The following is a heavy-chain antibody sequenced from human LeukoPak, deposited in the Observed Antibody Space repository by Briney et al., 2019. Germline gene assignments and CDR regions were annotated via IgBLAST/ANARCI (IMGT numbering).Heavy chain of an antibody. CDR1: GFNFNNYW. Sequence: PGGSLRLSCAASGFNFNNYWMSWLRQAPGKGLEWVSAISGSGGSTYYADSVKGRFTISRDNSKNTVYLQMNSLRAEDTAVYYCANQIVTTWGRGTLVTVSS. V-gene: IGHV3-23*01. CDR2: ISGSGGST. CDR3: ANQIVTT. D-gene: IGHD3-22*01. J-gene: IGHJ5*02.